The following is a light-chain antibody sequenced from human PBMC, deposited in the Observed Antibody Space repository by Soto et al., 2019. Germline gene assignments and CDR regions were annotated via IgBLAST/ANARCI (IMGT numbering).Light chain of an antibody. V-gene: IGKV3D-20*01. Sequence: IVLTQSPVTLSLSPGERATLSCGASQSISRSFLAWYQHKPGLAPRFLIYDASSRVTGIPDRFSGSGSGTDFTLTISRLEPEDFAVYYCQQYGSSPITFGQGTRLEIK. CDR1: QSISRSF. CDR3: QQYGSSPIT. CDR2: DAS. J-gene: IGKJ5*01.